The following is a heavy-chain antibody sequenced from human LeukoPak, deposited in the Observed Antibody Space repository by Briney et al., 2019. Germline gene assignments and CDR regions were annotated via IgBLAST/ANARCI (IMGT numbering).Heavy chain of an antibody. Sequence: GGSLRLSCSASGFTFSSYVMHWGRQAPGKGLEWVAIILYDGSNKEYADSVKGRFTISRDNSKNTLYLQMNSLRAEDTAVYYCARDNSVGDIAWWFDPWGQGTLVTVSS. D-gene: IGHD3-10*01. V-gene: IGHV3-30*03. CDR1: GFTFSSYV. CDR3: ARDNSVGDIAWWFDP. CDR2: ILYDGSNK. J-gene: IGHJ5*02.